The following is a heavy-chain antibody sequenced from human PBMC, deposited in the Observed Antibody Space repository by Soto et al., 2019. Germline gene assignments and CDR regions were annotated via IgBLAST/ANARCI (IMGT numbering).Heavy chain of an antibody. CDR3: VREPRYCSGGSCSIMGDAFDI. V-gene: IGHV3-66*01. CDR1: GFTVTDIY. Sequence: ESGGGLVQPGGSLRLSCVASGFTVTDIYMNWVRQAPGKGLEWVSVIYNEFTDYADSVRGRFSISTDSSKNALYLQMNSLGAEDSAVYYCVREPRYCSGGSCSIMGDAFDIWGQGTMVTVSS. J-gene: IGHJ3*02. CDR2: IYNEFT. D-gene: IGHD2-15*01.